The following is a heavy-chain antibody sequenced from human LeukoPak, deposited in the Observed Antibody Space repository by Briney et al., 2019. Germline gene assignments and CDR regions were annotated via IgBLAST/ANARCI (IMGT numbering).Heavy chain of an antibody. V-gene: IGHV4-39*07. CDR2: IYYSGNT. J-gene: IGHJ4*02. Sequence: SETLSLSCTVSGGSTSSNDYYWGWIRQPPGKGLEWIGTIYYSGNTYYSPSLKSRVTISVDKSKNHFYLRLTSVTAADSAVYYCARGAPPDSWGQGTLVTVSS. CDR3: ARGAPPDS. CDR1: GGSTSSNDYY.